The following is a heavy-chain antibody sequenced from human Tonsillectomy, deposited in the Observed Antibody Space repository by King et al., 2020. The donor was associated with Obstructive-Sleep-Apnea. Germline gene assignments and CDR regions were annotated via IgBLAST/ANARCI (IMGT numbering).Heavy chain of an antibody. CDR1: GFPLSTSGVG. CDR2: IYWDDDK. D-gene: IGHD5-24*01. Sequence: ITLKESGPTLVRPTQTLTLTCTFSGFPLSTSGVGVGWILQPPGKALEWLALIYWDDDKRYSPSLKNRLTITKDTSKNQVVLTLTNMDPVDTATYYCAHRPIRAYYFDYWGQGTLVTVSS. V-gene: IGHV2-5*02. J-gene: IGHJ4*02. CDR3: AHRPIRAYYFDY.